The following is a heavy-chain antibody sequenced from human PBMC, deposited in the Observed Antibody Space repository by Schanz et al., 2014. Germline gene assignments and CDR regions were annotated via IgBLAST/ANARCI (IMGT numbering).Heavy chain of an antibody. CDR3: AKDHAGSDILTALGN. CDR2: ISGSGGST. V-gene: IGHV3-23*01. CDR1: GVTFSSYA. J-gene: IGHJ4*02. D-gene: IGHD3-9*01. Sequence: EVQLLESGGGLVQPGGSLRLSCVASGVTFSSYAMSWVRQAPGKGLEWVSGISGSGGSTYDADSVKGRFTISRDNSKNTLYLQMNSLRAEDTAVYYCAKDHAGSDILTALGNWGQGTLVTVSS.